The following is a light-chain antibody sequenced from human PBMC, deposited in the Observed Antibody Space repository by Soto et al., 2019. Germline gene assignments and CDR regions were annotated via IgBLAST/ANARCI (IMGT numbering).Light chain of an antibody. CDR1: QSGSSN. CDR3: QQYNNWTLT. CDR2: GAS. Sequence: EIVMTQSPATLSVSPGERATLSCRASQSGSSNLAWYQQKPGQAPSLLIYGASTRATGIPARFSGSGSGTEFTLTISSLQSEDFAVYYCQQYNNWTLTFGGGTKVEIK. J-gene: IGKJ4*01. V-gene: IGKV3-15*01.